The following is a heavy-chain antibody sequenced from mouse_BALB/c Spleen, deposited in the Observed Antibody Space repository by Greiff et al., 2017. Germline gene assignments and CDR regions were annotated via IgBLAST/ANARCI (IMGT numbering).Heavy chain of an antibody. CDR2: INPSNGGT. V-gene: IGHV1S81*02. D-gene: IGHD1-1*01. CDR1: GYTFTSYY. Sequence: VQLQQPGAELVKPGASVKLSCKASGYTFTSYYMYWVKQRPGQGLEWIGGINPSNGGTNFNEKFKSKATLTVDKSSSTAYMQLSSLTSEDSAVYYCTRAYYCSSYYFDYWGQGTTLTVSS. J-gene: IGHJ2*01. CDR3: TRAYYCSSYYFDY.